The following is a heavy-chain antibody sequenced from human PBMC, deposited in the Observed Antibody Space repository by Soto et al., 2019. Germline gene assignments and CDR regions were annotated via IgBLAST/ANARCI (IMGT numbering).Heavy chain of an antibody. CDR1: GFTFSSSD. CDR2: ITYNSRAT. D-gene: IGHD7-27*01. Sequence: EVKLLESGGGLVQPGGSLRLSCGASGFTFSSSDMGWVRQGPGKGLEWVSLITYNSRATYYIDSVKGRFTISRDNSKNTLYMQLNSPRAEDTNVYYCATQDFLGTTGTTWRKGTKVIVSS. CDR3: ATQDFLGTTGTT. J-gene: IGHJ4*02. V-gene: IGHV3-23*01.